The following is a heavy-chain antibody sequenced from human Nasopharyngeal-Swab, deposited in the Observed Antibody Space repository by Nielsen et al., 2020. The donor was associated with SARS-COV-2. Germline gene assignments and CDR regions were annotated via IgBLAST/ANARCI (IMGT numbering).Heavy chain of an antibody. J-gene: IGHJ6*02. CDR1: GFTFNNYN. Sequence: GESLKTPCAASGFTFNNYNFNWFRQAPVKALEWVSSISSSSSYIYYADSVKGRFTISRDNAKNSLYLQMNSLRAEDTAIYYCARDGLDYDFWSAYFMDVWGQGTTVTVSS. D-gene: IGHD3-3*01. CDR3: ARDGLDYDFWSAYFMDV. CDR2: ISSSSSYI. V-gene: IGHV3-21*01.